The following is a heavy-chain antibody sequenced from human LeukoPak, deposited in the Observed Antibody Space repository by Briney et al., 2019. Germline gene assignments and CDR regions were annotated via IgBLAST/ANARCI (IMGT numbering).Heavy chain of an antibody. CDR1: GFTFSCYG. D-gene: IGHD2-15*01. Sequence: GSLRLSCAASGFTFSCYGMHWVRQAPGRGLEWVAVISYDGSNKYYADSVKGRFTISRDNSKNTLYLQMNSLRAEDTAVYYCAKGGSLLGYCSGGSCYSVESWGQGTLVTVSS. CDR3: AKGGSLLGYCSGGSCYSVES. J-gene: IGHJ4*02. CDR2: ISYDGSNK. V-gene: IGHV3-30*18.